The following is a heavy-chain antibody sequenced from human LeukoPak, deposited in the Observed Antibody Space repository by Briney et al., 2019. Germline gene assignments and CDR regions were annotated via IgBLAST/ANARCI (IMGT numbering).Heavy chain of an antibody. Sequence: ASVKVSCKASGYTFTNYAMNWVRQAPGQGLEWLGWINTNTGNPTYAQGFTGRFVFSLDTSVSTAYLQISSLKAEDTAIYYCARMNRYDSNYGMDVWGQGTTVTVSS. CDR2: INTNTGNP. D-gene: IGHD3-22*01. CDR1: GYTFTNYA. CDR3: ARMNRYDSNYGMDV. J-gene: IGHJ6*02. V-gene: IGHV7-4-1*02.